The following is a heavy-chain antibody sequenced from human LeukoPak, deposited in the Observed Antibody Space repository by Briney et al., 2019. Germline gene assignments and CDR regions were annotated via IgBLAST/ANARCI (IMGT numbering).Heavy chain of an antibody. V-gene: IGHV4-30-2*01. CDR1: GGSISSGGYY. CDR3: AREPAEMAEGMDV. J-gene: IGHJ6*02. D-gene: IGHD5-24*01. CDR2: IYHSGST. Sequence: SETLSLTCTVSGGSISSGGYYWSWIRQPPGKGLEWIGYIYHSGSTYYNPSLKSRVTISVDRSKNQFSLKLSSVTAADTAVYYCAREPAEMAEGMDVWGQGTTVTVSS.